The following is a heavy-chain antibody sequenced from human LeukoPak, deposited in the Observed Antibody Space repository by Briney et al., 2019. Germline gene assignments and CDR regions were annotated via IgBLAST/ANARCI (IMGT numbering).Heavy chain of an antibody. CDR2: INHSGST. CDR1: GGSFNGYY. V-gene: IGHV4-34*01. CDR3: ARGERLNGLPHDY. Sequence: SETLSLTCAVYGGSFNGYYWNWIRQPPGKGLEWIGEINHSGSTSYNPSLKSRVTISVDTSKNQFSLHLSSVNAADTAVYYCARGERLNGLPHDYWGQGTLVTVSS. J-gene: IGHJ4*02. D-gene: IGHD2-8*01.